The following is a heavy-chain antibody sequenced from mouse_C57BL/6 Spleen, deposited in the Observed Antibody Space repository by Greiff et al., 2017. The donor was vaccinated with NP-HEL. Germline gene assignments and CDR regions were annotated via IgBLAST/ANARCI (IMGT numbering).Heavy chain of an antibody. J-gene: IGHJ4*01. CDR1: GFTFSDYG. V-gene: IGHV5-17*01. CDR3: ARPYYYGSRGNYAMDY. D-gene: IGHD1-1*01. Sequence: EVKLVESGGGLVKPGGSLKLSCAASGFTFSDYGMHWVRQAPEKGLEWVAYISSGSSTIYYADTVKGRFTISRDNAKNTLFLQMTSLRSEDTAMYYCARPYYYGSRGNYAMDYWGQGTSVTVSS. CDR2: ISSGSSTI.